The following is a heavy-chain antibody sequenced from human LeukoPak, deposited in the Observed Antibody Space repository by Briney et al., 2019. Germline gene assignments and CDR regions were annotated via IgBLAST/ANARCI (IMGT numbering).Heavy chain of an antibody. CDR1: GFTFTSYS. Sequence: GGSLRLSCAASGFTFTSYSMNWVRQATAKGLEWVSSMSSSSSYISYADSVKGRFTISRDNAKNSLYLQMHSPRTEATAVYYCARVMVVGATYGMDVWGQGTTVTVSS. J-gene: IGHJ6*02. CDR2: MSSSSSYI. D-gene: IGHD1-26*01. CDR3: ARVMVVGATYGMDV. V-gene: IGHV3-21*01.